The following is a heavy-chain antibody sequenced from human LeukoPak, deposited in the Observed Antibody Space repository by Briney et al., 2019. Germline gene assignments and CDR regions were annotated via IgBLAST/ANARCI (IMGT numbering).Heavy chain of an antibody. CDR1: GFTFGSHA. CDR2: LSGSGYNT. J-gene: IGHJ4*02. V-gene: IGHV3-23*01. D-gene: IGHD2-2*01. CDR3: AKDPYGTRYFDY. Sequence: GGSLRLSCAASGFTFGSHALSWVRQAPGKGLEWVSSLSGSGYNTYYADSVKGRFTISRDNSKNTVYLQMNSLRAEDTAVYYCAKDPYGTRYFDYWDQGTLVTVSS.